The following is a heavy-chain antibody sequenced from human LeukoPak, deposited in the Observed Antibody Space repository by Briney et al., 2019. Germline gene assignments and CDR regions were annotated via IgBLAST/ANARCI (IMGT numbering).Heavy chain of an antibody. Sequence: SETLSLTCIVSGGSIGSYYWSWIRQPPGKGLEWIGHIYYSGSTDYNPSLRSRVTISVDTSKNQFSLRLSSVTAADTAVYYCAKDRSDGSGYYGYYFDYWGQGTLVSVSS. CDR1: GGSIGSYY. D-gene: IGHD3-22*01. CDR3: AKDRSDGSGYYGYYFDY. V-gene: IGHV4-59*01. J-gene: IGHJ4*02. CDR2: IYYSGST.